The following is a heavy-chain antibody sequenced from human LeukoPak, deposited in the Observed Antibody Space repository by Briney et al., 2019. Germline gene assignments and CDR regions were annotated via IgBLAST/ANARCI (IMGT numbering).Heavy chain of an antibody. CDR1: GFTFSSYS. CDR2: ISSSSSYI. J-gene: IGHJ4*02. V-gene: IGHV3-21*01. D-gene: IGHD4-23*01. Sequence: TGGSLRLSCAASGFTFSSYSMNWVRQAPGKGLEWVSSISSSSSYIYYADSVKGRFTISRDNAKNSLYLQMNSLRAEDTAVYYCARDTSATVAIDYWGQGTLVTVSS. CDR3: ARDTSATVAIDY.